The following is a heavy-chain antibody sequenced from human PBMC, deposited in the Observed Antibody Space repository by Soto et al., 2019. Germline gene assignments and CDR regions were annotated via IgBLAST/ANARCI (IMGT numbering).Heavy chain of an antibody. CDR1: GYTFTSYY. CDR3: ARAMKYYYDSSGYYGPHFDY. V-gene: IGHV1-46*03. D-gene: IGHD3-22*01. J-gene: IGHJ4*02. Sequence: GASVKVSCKASGYTFTSYYMHWVRQAPGQGLEWMGIINPSGGSTSYAQKFQGRVTMTRDTSTSTVYMELSSLRSEDTAVYYCARAMKYYYDSSGYYGPHFDYWGQGTLVTVSS. CDR2: INPSGGST.